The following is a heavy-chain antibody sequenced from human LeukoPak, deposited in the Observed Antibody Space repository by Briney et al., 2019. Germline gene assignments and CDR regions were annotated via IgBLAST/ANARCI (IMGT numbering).Heavy chain of an antibody. J-gene: IGHJ4*02. D-gene: IGHD6-19*01. Sequence: GGSLRLSCAASGFTFSSYSMNWVRQAPGKGLEWVSSISSSSSYIYYADSVKGRFTISRDNAKNSLYLQMNSLRAEDTAVYYCARVGYSSRWHNSEGRYFDYWGQGTLVTVSS. CDR2: ISSSSSYI. CDR3: ARVGYSSRWHNSEGRYFDY. V-gene: IGHV3-21*01. CDR1: GFTFSSYS.